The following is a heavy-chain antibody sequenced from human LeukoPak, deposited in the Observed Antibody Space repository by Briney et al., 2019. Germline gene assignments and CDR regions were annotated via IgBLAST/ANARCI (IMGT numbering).Heavy chain of an antibody. J-gene: IGHJ1*01. CDR1: GFTFTSYA. CDR3: AKDTDVVVPEYFQY. CDR2: ISGSGGST. V-gene: IGHV3-23*01. D-gene: IGHD2-15*01. Sequence: GGSLRLSCAASGFTFTSYAMNWVRQAPGKGLEWVSAISGSGGSTYYADSVKGRFTVSRDNSENTLFLQMNSLRAEDTATYYCAKDTDVVVPEYFQYWGQGTLVTVSS.